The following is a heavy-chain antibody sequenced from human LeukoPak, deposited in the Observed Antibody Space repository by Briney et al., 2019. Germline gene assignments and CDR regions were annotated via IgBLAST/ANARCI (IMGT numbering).Heavy chain of an antibody. CDR2: INAGNGNT. CDR1: GYTFTSYA. J-gene: IGHJ3*02. V-gene: IGHV1-3*01. Sequence: EASVKVSCKASGYTFTSYAMHWVRQAPGQRLEWTGWINAGNGNTKYSQKFQGRVTMTRDTSASTAYMELSSLRSEDTAVYYCARGTTGTTSLDIWGQGTMVTVSS. CDR3: ARGTTGTTSLDI. D-gene: IGHD1-7*01.